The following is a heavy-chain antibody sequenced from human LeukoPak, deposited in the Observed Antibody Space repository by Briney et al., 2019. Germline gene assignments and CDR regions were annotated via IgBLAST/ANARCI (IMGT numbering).Heavy chain of an antibody. CDR2: ISSCSSYM. V-gene: IGHV3-21*01. D-gene: IGHD5-12*01. Sequence: GGSLRLSCAACGFTFSIYTTHWVPQAPREGGECVSYISSCSSYMYYADSVKGRYTISRDNTKKSLYLQKYSLRAADTALYYCARNFSGYDYNFDYGGQGTLVAVP. CDR1: GFTFSIYT. J-gene: IGHJ4*02. CDR3: ARNFSGYDYNFDY.